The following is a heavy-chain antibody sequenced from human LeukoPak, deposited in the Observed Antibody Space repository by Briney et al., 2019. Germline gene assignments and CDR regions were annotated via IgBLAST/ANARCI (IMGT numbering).Heavy chain of an antibody. D-gene: IGHD5-18*01. CDR2: ISYDGSNK. CDR1: GFTFSSYG. CDR3: AKTLVVDTAMSRDY. Sequence: GRSLRLSCAASGFTFSSYGMHWVRQAPGKGLEWVAVISYDGSNKYYADSVKGRFTISRDNSKNTLYLQMNSLRAEDTAVYYCAKTLVVDTAMSRDYWGQGTLVTVSS. J-gene: IGHJ4*02. V-gene: IGHV3-30*18.